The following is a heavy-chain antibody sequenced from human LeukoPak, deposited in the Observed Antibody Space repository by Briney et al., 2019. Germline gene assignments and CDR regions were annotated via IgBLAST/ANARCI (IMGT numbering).Heavy chain of an antibody. J-gene: IGHJ4*02. CDR3: ARDPPAKLALRPVSDY. D-gene: IGHD1-7*01. V-gene: IGHV3-48*01. Sequence: GGSLRLSCAASGFTFSSYSMNWVRQAPGKGLEWVSYISSSSSTIYYADSVKGRFTISRDNAKNSLYLQMNSLRAQDTAVYYCARDPPAKLALRPVSDYWGEGILVTVSS. CDR2: ISSSSSTI. CDR1: GFTFSSYS.